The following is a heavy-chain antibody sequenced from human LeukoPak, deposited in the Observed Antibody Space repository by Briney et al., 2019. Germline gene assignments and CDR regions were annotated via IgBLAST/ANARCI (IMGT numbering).Heavy chain of an antibody. CDR1: GFTFISYG. D-gene: IGHD3-16*01. J-gene: IGHJ4*02. Sequence: GRSLRLSWAVSGFTFISYGMHWVRQAPGKGLEWVALISYDGTNKYYADSVKGRFTISRDNSKNTLYLQMNSLRAEDTAVYYCAKDPQIMTTFSHYFDYWGQGTLVTVSS. CDR3: AKDPQIMTTFSHYFDY. V-gene: IGHV3-30*18. CDR2: ISYDGTNK.